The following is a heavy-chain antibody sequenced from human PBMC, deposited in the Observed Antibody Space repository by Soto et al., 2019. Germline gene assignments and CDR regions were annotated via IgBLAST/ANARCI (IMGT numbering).Heavy chain of an antibody. J-gene: IGHJ4*02. D-gene: IGHD3-22*01. V-gene: IGHV1-18*01. CDR3: ARDYYDSSGYPDY. Sequence: ASVKVSCKASGYTFTSYGISWVRQAPGQGLEWMGWISAYNGNTKYSQKFQGRVTITRDTSASTAYMELSSLRSEDTAVYYCARDYYDSSGYPDYWGQGTLVTVSS. CDR2: ISAYNGNT. CDR1: GYTFTSYG.